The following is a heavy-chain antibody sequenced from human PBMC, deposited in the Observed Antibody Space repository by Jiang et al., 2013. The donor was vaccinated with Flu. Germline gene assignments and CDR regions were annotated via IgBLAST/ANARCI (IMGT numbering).Heavy chain of an antibody. Sequence: LLKPSETLSLTCTVSGGSISSYYWSWIRQPPGKGLEWIGYIYYSGSTNYNPSLKSRVTISVDTSKNQFSLKLSSVTAADTAVYYCASLVDTVWGYGMDVVGQRDHGHRLL. J-gene: IGHJ6*04. CDR2: IYYSGST. V-gene: IGHV4-59*08. D-gene: IGHD5-18*01. CDR3: ASLVDTVWGYGMDV. CDR1: GGSISSYY.